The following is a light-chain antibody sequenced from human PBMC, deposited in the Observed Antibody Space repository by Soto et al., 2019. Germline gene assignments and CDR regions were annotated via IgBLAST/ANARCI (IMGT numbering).Light chain of an antibody. J-gene: IGLJ3*02. CDR2: GVS. CDR3: SSYTITSTRL. V-gene: IGLV2-14*01. CDR1: GSDIGRYNY. Sequence: QSVLTQPASVSGSPGQSITISCTGTGSDIGRYNYVSWYQHHPGKVPKLIIYGVSNRPSGVSSRFSGSKSGNTASLTISGLQAEDEADYYCSSYTITSTRLFGGGTKLTVL.